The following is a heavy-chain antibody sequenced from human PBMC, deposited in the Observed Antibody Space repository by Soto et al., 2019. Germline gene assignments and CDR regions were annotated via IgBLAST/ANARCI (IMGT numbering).Heavy chain of an antibody. Sequence: GGSLRLSCVASGFTFGSPWMHWVRQSPGKVLVWVSRINSDGSDTTYADSVKGRFTISRDNSKNTLYLQMNSRRIEDTAVYYCARELERVFDYWGQGTLVTVSS. CDR1: GFTFGSPW. J-gene: IGHJ4*02. D-gene: IGHD1-1*01. V-gene: IGHV3-74*01. CDR3: ARELERVFDY. CDR2: INSDGSDT.